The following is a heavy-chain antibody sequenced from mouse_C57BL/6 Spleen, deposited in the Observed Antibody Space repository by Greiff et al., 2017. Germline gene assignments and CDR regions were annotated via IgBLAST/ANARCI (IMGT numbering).Heavy chain of an antibody. Sequence: QVQLKQPGAELVRPGSSVKLSCKASGYTFTSYWMHWVKQRPIQGLEWIGNIDPSDSETHYNQKFKDKTTLTVDKSSSTAYMQLSSLTSEDSAVYYCARSSGYGYYFDYWGQGTTLTVSS. J-gene: IGHJ2*01. D-gene: IGHD3-2*02. CDR1: GYTFTSYW. V-gene: IGHV1-52*01. CDR2: IDPSDSET. CDR3: ARSSGYGYYFDY.